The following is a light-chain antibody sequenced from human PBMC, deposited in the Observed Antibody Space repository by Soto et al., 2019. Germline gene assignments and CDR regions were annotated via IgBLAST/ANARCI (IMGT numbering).Light chain of an antibody. Sequence: DTVMTQSPLSLPVTPGEPASISCRSSQSLLHNNGYNYLDWYLQKPGQSPQLLIYLGSFRASGVPDRFSGSGSGTDFTLKISRVEAADVGVYYCMQALQTPSFDGGTKVEFK. J-gene: IGKJ4*01. CDR1: QSLLHNNGYNY. CDR2: LGS. V-gene: IGKV2-28*01. CDR3: MQALQTPS.